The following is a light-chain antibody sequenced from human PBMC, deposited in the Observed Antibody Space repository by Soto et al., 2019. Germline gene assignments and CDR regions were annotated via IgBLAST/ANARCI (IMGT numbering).Light chain of an antibody. V-gene: IGLV1-40*01. J-gene: IGLJ2*01. CDR2: GNS. CDR1: SSNIGAGYD. CDR3: QSYASSLSGYVV. Sequence: QSVLTQPPSVSGAPGQRVTISCTGSSSNIGAGYDVHWYQQLPGTAPKLLIYGNSNRPSGIPDRFSGSKSGTSASLAITGLQAEDEADCYCQSYASSLSGYVVFGGGTKLTVL.